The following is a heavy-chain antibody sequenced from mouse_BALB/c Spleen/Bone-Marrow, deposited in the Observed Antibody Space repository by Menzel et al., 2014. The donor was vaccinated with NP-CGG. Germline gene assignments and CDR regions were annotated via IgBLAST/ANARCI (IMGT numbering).Heavy chain of an antibody. CDR1: GYTLTSSW. Sequence: QVQLKESGAELVKPGASVKMSCKASGYTLTSSWMHWVKQMPGQGLEWIGVIDPSDSYTSYNQKFKGKATLTVDTSSSTAYMQLSSLTSEDSAVYYCTRRGYYAMDYWGQGTSVTISS. J-gene: IGHJ4*01. CDR2: IDPSDSYT. V-gene: IGHV1S127*01. CDR3: TRRGYYAMDY.